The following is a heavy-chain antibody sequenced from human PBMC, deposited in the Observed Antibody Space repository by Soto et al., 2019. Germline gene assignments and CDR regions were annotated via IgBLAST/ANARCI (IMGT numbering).Heavy chain of an antibody. CDR2: IYYSGST. J-gene: IGHJ4*02. CDR1: GGSISSYY. V-gene: IGHV4-59*01. Sequence: PSETLSLTCTVSGGSISSYYWSWIRQPPGKGLEWIGYIYYSGSTNYNPSLKSRVTISVDTSKNQFSLKLSSVTAADTAVYYCARVGVVYGSGSYYMPFDYWGQGTLVTVS. CDR3: ARVGVVYGSGSYYMPFDY. D-gene: IGHD3-10*01.